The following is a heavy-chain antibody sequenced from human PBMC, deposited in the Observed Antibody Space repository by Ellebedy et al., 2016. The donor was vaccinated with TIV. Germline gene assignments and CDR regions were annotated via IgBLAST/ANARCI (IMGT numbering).Heavy chain of an antibody. CDR2: TRNRADSYTT. D-gene: IGHD3-22*01. J-gene: IGHJ6*02. CDR3: TRLPYDSSRMDV. CDR1: GFSISDHY. Sequence: GESLKISXAASGFSISDHYMDWVRQAPGKGPEWVGRTRNRADSYTTQYAASLKGRFTISRDESKNTAYLQMNSLKIEDTAVYYCTRLPYDSSRMDVWGQGTTVTVSS. V-gene: IGHV3-72*01.